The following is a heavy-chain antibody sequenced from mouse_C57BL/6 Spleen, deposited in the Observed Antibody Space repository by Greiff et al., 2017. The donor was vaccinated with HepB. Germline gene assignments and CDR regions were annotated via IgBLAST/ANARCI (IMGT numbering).Heavy chain of an antibody. Sequence: EVMLVESGGDLVKPGGSLKLSCAASGFTFSSYGMSWVRQTPDKRLEWVATISSGGSYTYYPDSVKGRFTISSDNAKNTLYLQMSSLKSEDTAMYYCAVQEDFYDYGGGAWFAYWGQGTLVTVSA. J-gene: IGHJ3*01. CDR1: GFTFSSYG. CDR3: AVQEDFYDYGGGAWFAY. V-gene: IGHV5-6*01. CDR2: ISSGGSYT. D-gene: IGHD2-4*01.